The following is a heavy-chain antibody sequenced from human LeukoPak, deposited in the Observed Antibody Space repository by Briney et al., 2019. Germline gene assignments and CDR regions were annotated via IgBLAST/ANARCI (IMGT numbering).Heavy chain of an antibody. J-gene: IGHJ4*02. Sequence: PGRSLRLSCAASGFTFDDYAMHWVRQAPGKGLEWVSGISWNSGSIGYADSVKGRFTISRDNAKNSLYLQMNSLRAEDTAVYYCARAPDDYDFDYWGQGTLVTVSS. CDR3: ARAPDDYDFDY. D-gene: IGHD4-17*01. CDR2: ISWNSGSI. CDR1: GFTFDDYA. V-gene: IGHV3-9*01.